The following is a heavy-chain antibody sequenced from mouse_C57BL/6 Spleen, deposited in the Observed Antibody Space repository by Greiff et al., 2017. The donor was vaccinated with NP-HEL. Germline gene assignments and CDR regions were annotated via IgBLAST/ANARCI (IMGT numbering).Heavy chain of an antibody. D-gene: IGHD2-2*01. CDR3: ARRSNYYGYDWFAY. V-gene: IGHV1-80*01. J-gene: IGHJ3*01. CDR2: IYPGDGDT. Sequence: VQLQESGAELVKPGASVKISCKASGYAFSSYWMNWVKQRPGKGLEWIGQIYPGDGDTNYNGKFKGKATLTADKSSSTAYMQLSSLTSEDSAVYFCARRSNYYGYDWFAYWGQGTLVTVSA. CDR1: GYAFSSYW.